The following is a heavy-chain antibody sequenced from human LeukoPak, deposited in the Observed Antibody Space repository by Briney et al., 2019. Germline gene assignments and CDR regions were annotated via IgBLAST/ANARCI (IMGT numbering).Heavy chain of an antibody. D-gene: IGHD3-3*01. CDR2: IYYSGST. J-gene: IGHJ4*02. V-gene: IGHV4-59*08. Sequence: SETLSLTCIVSGDSISNSYWSWIRQPPGKGLQWIGYIYYSGSTNYNPSLKSRVTISGDTSKNQFSLKLSSVTAADTAVYYCARTLYSRGFYTVDYWGQGTLVTVSS. CDR3: ARTLYSRGFYTVDY. CDR1: GDSISNSY.